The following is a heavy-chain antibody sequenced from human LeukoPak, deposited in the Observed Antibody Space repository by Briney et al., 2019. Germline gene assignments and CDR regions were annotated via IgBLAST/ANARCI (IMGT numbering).Heavy chain of an antibody. J-gene: IGHJ2*01. CDR2: IYSGGST. CDR3: ARLIGYCSGGSCYPHWYFDL. CDR1: GFTVSSNY. Sequence: PGGSLRLSCAASGFTVSSNYMSWVRQAPGKGLEWVSVIYSGGSTYYADSVKGRFTISRDNSKNTLYLQMNSLRAEDTAVYYCARLIGYCSGGSCYPHWYFDLWGRGTLVTVSS. V-gene: IGHV3-53*01. D-gene: IGHD2-15*01.